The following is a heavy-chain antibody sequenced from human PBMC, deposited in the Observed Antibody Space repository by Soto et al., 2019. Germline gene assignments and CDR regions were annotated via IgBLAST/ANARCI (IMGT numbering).Heavy chain of an antibody. CDR2: IIPILGIA. Sequence: QVQLVQSGAEVKKPGSSVKVSCKASGGTFSSYTISWVRQAPGQGLEWMGRIIPILGIANYAQKFQGRVTITADKSTSTAYMELSSLRSEDTAVYYGAGGGDGHTPGAFDIWGQGTMVTVSS. CDR1: GGTFSSYT. V-gene: IGHV1-69*02. J-gene: IGHJ3*02. CDR3: AGGGDGHTPGAFDI. D-gene: IGHD3-16*01.